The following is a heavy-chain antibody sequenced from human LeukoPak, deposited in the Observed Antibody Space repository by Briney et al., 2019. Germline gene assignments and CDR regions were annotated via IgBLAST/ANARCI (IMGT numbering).Heavy chain of an antibody. CDR2: IRYDGSNK. CDR1: GFTFSSYG. D-gene: IGHD1-26*01. J-gene: IGHJ6*03. CDR3: AKGSGTYFFFHMDV. V-gene: IGHV3-30*02. Sequence: PGGSLRLSCAASGFTFSSYGMHWVRQAPGKELEWVAFIRYDGSNKYYADSVKGRFTISRDNSKNTLYLQMNSLRAEDTAVYYCAKGSGTYFFFHMDVWGKGTTVTISS.